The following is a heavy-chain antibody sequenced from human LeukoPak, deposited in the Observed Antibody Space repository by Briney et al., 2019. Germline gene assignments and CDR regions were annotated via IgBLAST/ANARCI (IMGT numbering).Heavy chain of an antibody. Sequence: ASVKVSCKASGYTFTSYYMHWVRQAPGQGLEWMGIINPSGGSTSYAQKFQGRVTMTRDMSTSTVYMELRSLRSEDTAVYYCATLSGSPDYWGQGTLVTVSS. V-gene: IGHV1-46*01. CDR3: ATLSGSPDY. D-gene: IGHD1-26*01. CDR1: GYTFTSYY. CDR2: INPSGGST. J-gene: IGHJ4*02.